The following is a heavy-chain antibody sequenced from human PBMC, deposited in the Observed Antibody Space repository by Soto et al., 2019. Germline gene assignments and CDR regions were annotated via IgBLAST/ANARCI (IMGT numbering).Heavy chain of an antibody. CDR2: ISYDGSNK. CDR1: GFTFSSYA. D-gene: IGHD3-22*01. V-gene: IGHV3-30-3*01. Sequence: QVQLVESGGGVVQPGRSLRLSCAASGFTFSSYAMHWVRQAPGKGLEWVAVISYDGSNKYYADFVKGRFTISRDNSKNTVYVQMNSLRAEDTAVYYCARALEYYYDSSGYSPGDAFDIWGQGTMVTVSS. J-gene: IGHJ3*02. CDR3: ARALEYYYDSSGYSPGDAFDI.